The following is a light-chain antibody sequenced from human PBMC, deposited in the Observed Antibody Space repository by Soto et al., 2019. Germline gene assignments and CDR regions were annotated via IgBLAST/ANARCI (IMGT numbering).Light chain of an antibody. V-gene: IGKV3-15*01. CDR1: QSVDSN. CDR2: RAS. J-gene: IGKJ5*01. Sequence: EIVLTQSPGTLSLSPGERATLSCRASQSVDSNLVWYQQKPGQSPRLLIFRASTRASGIPARFSGSGSGTEFTLTISSLQSEDFAVYYCQQYHHWPPITFGQGTRLEI. CDR3: QQYHHWPPIT.